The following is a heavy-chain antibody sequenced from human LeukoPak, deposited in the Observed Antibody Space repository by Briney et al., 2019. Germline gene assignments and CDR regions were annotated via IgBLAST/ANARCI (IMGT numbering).Heavy chain of an antibody. CDR3: ASGKNSAAALANYFDL. Sequence: PSETLSLTCTVSGGSISSYYWSWIRQPPGKGLEWIGYIYYSGSTNYNPSLKSRVTISVDTSKNQFSLTLNFVTAADTAVYYCASGKNSAAALANYFDLWGQGTLVTVSS. CDR2: IYYSGST. J-gene: IGHJ4*02. V-gene: IGHV4-59*12. D-gene: IGHD6-13*01. CDR1: GGSISSYY.